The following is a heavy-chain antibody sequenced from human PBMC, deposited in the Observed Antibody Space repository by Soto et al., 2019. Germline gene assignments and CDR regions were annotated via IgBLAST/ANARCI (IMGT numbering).Heavy chain of an antibody. CDR1: GYTCANYG. CDR2: IGVNNGKT. V-gene: IGHV1-18*04. Sequence: QVQLLQSGADVKKPGASVRVSCKASGYTCANYGISWVRQAPGQGLEWMGWIGVNNGKTHYAQKLQCRVTMTSDTSTSIAYMELRSLSSDDTAMYYCARDGNCNYEHWGKGTLVTVSS. CDR3: ARDGNCNYEH. D-gene: IGHD1-7*01. J-gene: IGHJ4*02.